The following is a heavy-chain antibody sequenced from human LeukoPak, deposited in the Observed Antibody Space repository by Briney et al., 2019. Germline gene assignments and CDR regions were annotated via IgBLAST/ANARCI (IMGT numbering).Heavy chain of an antibody. D-gene: IGHD5-18*01. CDR2: ISSSSSYI. V-gene: IGHV3-21*04. CDR3: AREPRRGYSYGYYFDY. J-gene: IGHJ4*02. Sequence: PGGSLRLSCAASGFTFSSYSMNWVRQAPGKGLEWVSSISSSSSYIYYADSVKGRFTISRDNAKNSLYLQMNSLRAEDTAVYYCAREPRRGYSYGYYFDYWGQGTLVTVSS. CDR1: GFTFSSYS.